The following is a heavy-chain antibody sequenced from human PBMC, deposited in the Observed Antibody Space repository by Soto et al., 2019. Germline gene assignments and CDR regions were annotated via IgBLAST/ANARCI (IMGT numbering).Heavy chain of an antibody. CDR3: ARDGIYGSSGSGDAFDI. CDR2: ISYDGSNK. CDR1: GFTFSSYA. D-gene: IGHD3-22*01. V-gene: IGHV3-30-3*01. Sequence: GGSLRLSCAASGFTFSSYAMHWVRQAPGKGLEWVAVISYDGSNKYYADSEKGRFTISRDNSKNTLYLQMNSLRAEDTAVYYCARDGIYGSSGSGDAFDIWGQGTMVTVSS. J-gene: IGHJ3*02.